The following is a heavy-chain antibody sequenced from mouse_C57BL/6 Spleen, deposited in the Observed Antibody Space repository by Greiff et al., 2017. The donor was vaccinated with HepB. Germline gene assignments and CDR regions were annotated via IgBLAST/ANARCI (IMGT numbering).Heavy chain of an antibody. V-gene: IGHV1-54*01. D-gene: IGHD2-10*02. J-gene: IGHJ2*01. CDR2: INPGSGGT. CDR3: AVCGKGLYYFDY. CDR1: GYAFTNYL. Sequence: VQLQQSGAELVRPGTSVKVSCKASGYAFTNYLIEWVKQRPGQGLEWIGVINPGSGGTNYNEKFKGKATLTADKSSSTAYMQLSSLTSEDSAVYVCAVCGKGLYYFDYWGQGTTLTVSS.